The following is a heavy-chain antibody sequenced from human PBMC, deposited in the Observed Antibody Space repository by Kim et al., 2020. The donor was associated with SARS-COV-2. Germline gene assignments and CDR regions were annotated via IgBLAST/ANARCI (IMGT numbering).Heavy chain of an antibody. CDR2: IYYSGST. V-gene: IGHV4-31*03. CDR3: ARDTGLWNGGNDAFDI. Sequence: SETLSLTCTVSGGSISSGGYYWSWIRQHPGKGLEWIGYIYYSGSTYYNPSLKSRVTISVDTSKNQFSLKLSSVTAADTAVYYCARDTGLWNGGNDAFDIWGQGTMVTVSS. J-gene: IGHJ3*02. D-gene: IGHD3-3*01. CDR1: GGSISSGGYY.